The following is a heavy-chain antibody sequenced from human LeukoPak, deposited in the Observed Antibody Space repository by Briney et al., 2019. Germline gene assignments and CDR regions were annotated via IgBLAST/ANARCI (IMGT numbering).Heavy chain of an antibody. CDR3: ASGGGYDFGFDP. CDR2: IYDSGST. D-gene: IGHD5-12*01. Sequence: SETLSLTCAVYGGSISSYYWSWIRQPPGKGLEWIGYIYDSGSTNYNPSLKSRVTISVDRSKNQFSLKLSSVTAADTAVYYCASGGGYDFGFDPWGQGTLVTVSS. V-gene: IGHV4-59*12. J-gene: IGHJ5*02. CDR1: GGSISSYY.